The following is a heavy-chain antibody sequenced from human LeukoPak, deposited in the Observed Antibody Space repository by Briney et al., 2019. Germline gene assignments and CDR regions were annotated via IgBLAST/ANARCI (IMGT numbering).Heavy chain of an antibody. D-gene: IGHD3-3*01. CDR3: ARDPYDFWSGYPNYYFDY. V-gene: IGHV1-2*02. CDR1: GYTFTGYY. Sequence: ASVKVSCKASGYTFTGYYMHWVRQAPGQGLEWMGWINPNSGGANYAQKFQGRVTMTRDTSISTAYMELSRLRSDDTAVYYCARDPYDFWSGYPNYYFDYWGQGTLVTVSS. J-gene: IGHJ4*02. CDR2: INPNSGGA.